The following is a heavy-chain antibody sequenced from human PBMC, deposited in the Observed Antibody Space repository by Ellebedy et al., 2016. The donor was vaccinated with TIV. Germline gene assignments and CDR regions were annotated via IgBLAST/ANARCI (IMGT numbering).Heavy chain of an antibody. V-gene: IGHV3-33*01. CDR3: ARDVWGSGTWDRWFDP. D-gene: IGHD3-16*01. CDR2: TWYDGSKK. Sequence: GESLKISCAASGFTFSTYGFHWVRQAPGKGLEWLAVTWYDGSKKYYADSVKGRFTISKDISRNTIYLQMNSLRVEDTAVYYCARDVWGSGTWDRWFDPWGQGTRVTVSS. J-gene: IGHJ5*02. CDR1: GFTFSTYG.